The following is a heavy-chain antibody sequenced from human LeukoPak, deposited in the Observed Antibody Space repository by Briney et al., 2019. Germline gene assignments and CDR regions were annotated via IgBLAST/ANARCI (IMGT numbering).Heavy chain of an antibody. J-gene: IGHJ4*02. V-gene: IGHV3-7*01. CDR2: IKQDGSEK. D-gene: IGHD2-2*01. CDR3: ARWCSSTSCHPGFDY. Sequence: PGGSLRLSCAASGFTFSSYWMSWVRQAPGKELGWVANIKQDGSEKYYVDSVKGRFTISRDNAKNSLYLQMNSLRAEDTAVYYCARWCSSTSCHPGFDYWCQGTLVTVSS. CDR1: GFTFSSYW.